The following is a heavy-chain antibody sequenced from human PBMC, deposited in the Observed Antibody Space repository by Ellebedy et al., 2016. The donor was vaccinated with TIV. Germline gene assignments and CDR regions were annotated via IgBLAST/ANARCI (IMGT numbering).Heavy chain of an antibody. CDR2: ISLHGTI. D-gene: IGHD2-15*01. CDR1: GFTYNKYS. Sequence: GESLKISCAASGFTYNKYSMNLVRQAPGKGLEWVSYISLHGTIYYADSVKGRFTISRDTVQNSMYLQMDSLRDEDTAVYYCARSVGPLDYWGQGTLVTASS. CDR3: ARSVGPLDY. V-gene: IGHV3-48*02. J-gene: IGHJ4*02.